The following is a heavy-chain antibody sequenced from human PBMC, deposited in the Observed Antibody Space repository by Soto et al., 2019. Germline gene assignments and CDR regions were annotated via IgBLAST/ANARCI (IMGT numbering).Heavy chain of an antibody. J-gene: IGHJ4*02. CDR2: VLQSGDGT. CDR3: VRDYSHFSGSYSDIPLDY. CDR1: GFTFYNYA. V-gene: IGHV3-23*01. Sequence: EVQLLESGGGLVQPGGSLRLSCVASGFTFYNYAMTWVRLAPGQGLEWVSTVLQSGDGTFYADSVRGRFIISRDNSKKTLYLQMSSLRAEDTALYHCVRDYSHFSGSYSDIPLDYWGQGALVTVSA. D-gene: IGHD3-10*01.